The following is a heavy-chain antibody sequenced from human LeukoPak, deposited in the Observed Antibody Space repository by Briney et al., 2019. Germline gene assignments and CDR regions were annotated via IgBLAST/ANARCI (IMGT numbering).Heavy chain of an antibody. J-gene: IGHJ4*02. CDR2: VYWDDDK. CDR3: AHRPWGDYGGFFDY. D-gene: IGHD4-17*01. V-gene: IGHV2-5*02. Sequence: ESGPTLVNPTQTLTLTCTFSGFSLSARGVGVGWIRQPPGKALEWLALVYWDDDKRFSPSLKSRLTITKDTSKNQVVLTMTNMDPVDTATYYCAHRPWGDYGGFFDYWGQGTLVTVSS. CDR1: GFSLSARGVG.